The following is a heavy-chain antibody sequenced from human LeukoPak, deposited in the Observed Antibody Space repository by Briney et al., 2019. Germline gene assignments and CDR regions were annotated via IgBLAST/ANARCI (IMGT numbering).Heavy chain of an antibody. CDR3: ARARQAYSGSYWFDP. Sequence: ASVKVSCKASGYTFTSYDINWVRQATGQGLEWMGWMNPNSSNTGYAQKFQGRVTITRNTSISTAYMELSSLRSEDTAVYYCARARQAYSGSYWFDPWGQGTLVTVSS. J-gene: IGHJ5*02. CDR1: GYTFTSYD. D-gene: IGHD1-26*01. V-gene: IGHV1-8*03. CDR2: MNPNSSNT.